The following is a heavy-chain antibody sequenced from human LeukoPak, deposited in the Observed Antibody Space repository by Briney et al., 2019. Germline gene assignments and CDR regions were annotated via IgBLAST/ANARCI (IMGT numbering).Heavy chain of an antibody. CDR1: GGSISSYY. D-gene: IGHD3-10*01. J-gene: IGHJ1*01. V-gene: IGHV4-59*01. Sequence: TASETLSLTCTVSGGSISSYYWTWIRQPPGKGLEWIGYIYYSGSTNYNPSLKSRVTISVDTSKNQFSLKLSFVTAADTAVYYCARQTGYFRYWGQGTLVAVSS. CDR3: ARQTGYFRY. CDR2: IYYSGST.